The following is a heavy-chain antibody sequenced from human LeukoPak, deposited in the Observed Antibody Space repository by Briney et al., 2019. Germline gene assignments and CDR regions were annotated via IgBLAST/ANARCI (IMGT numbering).Heavy chain of an antibody. V-gene: IGHV3-53*01. J-gene: IGHJ4*02. CDR2: IYSGGST. D-gene: IGHD2-15*01. CDR3: ARTHCSGGSCHPYYFDY. CDR1: GFTVSSNY. Sequence: GGSLRLSCAASGFTVSSNYMSWVRQAPGKGLEWVSVIYSGGSTYYADSVKGRFTISRDNSKNTLYLQMNSLRAEDTAVYYCARTHCSGGSCHPYYFDYWGQGTLVTVSS.